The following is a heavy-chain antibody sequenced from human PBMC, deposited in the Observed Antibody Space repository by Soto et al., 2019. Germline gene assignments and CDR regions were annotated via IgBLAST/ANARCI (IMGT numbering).Heavy chain of an antibody. D-gene: IGHD3-3*01. CDR3: ARRYYDFWSGYYTQWFDP. Sequence: LEISCKGSEYSFSRYWIGWLRQMPGKGLEWMGIIYPGDSDTRYSPSFQGQVTISADKSIITAYLQWRSLKSSDTAMYYCARRYYDFWSGYYTQWFDPWGQGILVTVSS. CDR1: EYSFSRYW. V-gene: IGHV5-51*01. CDR2: IYPGDSDT. J-gene: IGHJ5*02.